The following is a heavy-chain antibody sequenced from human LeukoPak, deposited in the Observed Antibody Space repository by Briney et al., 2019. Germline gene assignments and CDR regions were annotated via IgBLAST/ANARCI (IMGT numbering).Heavy chain of an antibody. CDR3: ARAGAGEYYFDY. V-gene: IGHV4-59*08. D-gene: IGHD3-10*01. CDR1: GGSISSYY. J-gene: IGHJ4*02. CDR2: IYYSGST. Sequence: PSETLSLTCTVSGGSISSYYWSWIRQPPGKGLEWIGYIYYSGSTNYNPSLKSRVTISVDTSKNQFSLKLSSVTAADTAVYYCARAGAGEYYFDYWGQGTLVTVSS.